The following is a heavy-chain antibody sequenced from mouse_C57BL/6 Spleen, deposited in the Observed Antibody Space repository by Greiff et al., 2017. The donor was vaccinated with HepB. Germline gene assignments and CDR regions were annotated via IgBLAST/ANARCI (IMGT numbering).Heavy chain of an antibody. J-gene: IGHJ1*03. V-gene: IGHV1-55*01. CDR2: VYPGSGST. Sequence: QVHLQQPGAELVKPGASVKMSCKASGYTFTSYWITWVKQRPGQGLEWIGDVYPGSGSTNYNEKFKSKATLTVDTSSSTAYMQLSSLTSEDSAVYYCARSDGYYWYFDVWGTGTTVTVSS. CDR1: GYTFTSYW. CDR3: ARSDGYYWYFDV. D-gene: IGHD2-3*01.